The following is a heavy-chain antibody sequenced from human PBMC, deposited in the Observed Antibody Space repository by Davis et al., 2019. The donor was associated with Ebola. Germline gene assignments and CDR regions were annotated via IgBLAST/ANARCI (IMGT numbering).Heavy chain of an antibody. CDR1: GFSFSNSP. CDR3: ARHRRFTDIVVVPAALNYGMDV. J-gene: IGHJ6*02. D-gene: IGHD2-2*01. CDR2: ISSNGGST. V-gene: IGHV3-64D*08. Sequence: GESLKISCSASGFSFSNSPMHWVRQAPGKGLEYVAAISSNGGSTSYADSVKDRFTISRDNYKDTLYLQMSSLRSEDTAVYYCARHRRFTDIVVVPAALNYGMDVWGQGTTVTVSS.